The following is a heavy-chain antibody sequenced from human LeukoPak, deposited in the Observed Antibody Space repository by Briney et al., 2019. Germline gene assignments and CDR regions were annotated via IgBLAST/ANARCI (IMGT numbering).Heavy chain of an antibody. J-gene: IGHJ4*02. CDR1: GFTFSSYA. Sequence: GGSLRLSCAATGFTFSSYAMNWVRQAPGKGLEWVSTVSAGSGSTYYADSVKGRFTISRDNAKNSLYLQMNSLRAEDTAVYYCARDLSDPNWNRRSGYWGQGTLVTVSS. CDR3: ARDLSDPNWNRRSGY. V-gene: IGHV3-23*01. CDR2: VSAGSGST. D-gene: IGHD1-20*01.